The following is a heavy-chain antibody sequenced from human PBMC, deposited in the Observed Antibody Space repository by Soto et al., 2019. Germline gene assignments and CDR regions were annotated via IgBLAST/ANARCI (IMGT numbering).Heavy chain of an antibody. V-gene: IGHV4-34*01. CDR3: ARGDDIVVVVAATGAFDI. CDR1: GGSFSGYY. CDR2: INHSGST. Sequence: QVQLQQWGAGLLKPSETLSLTCAVYGGSFSGYYWSWIRQPPGKGLEWIGEINHSGSTNYNPSLKSRVTISVDTSKNHFSLKLSSVTAADTAVYYCARGDDIVVVVAATGAFDIWGQGTMVTVSS. J-gene: IGHJ3*02. D-gene: IGHD2-15*01.